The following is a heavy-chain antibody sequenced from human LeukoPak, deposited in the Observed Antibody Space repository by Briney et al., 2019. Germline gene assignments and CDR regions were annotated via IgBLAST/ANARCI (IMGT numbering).Heavy chain of an antibody. CDR3: ARTSYDSSGYYLDY. D-gene: IGHD3-22*01. Sequence: SETPSLTCTVSGGSISSSSYYWGWIRQPPGKGLEWIGSIYYSGSTYYNPSLKSRVTISVDTSKNQFSLKLSSVTAADTAVYYCARTSYDSSGYYLDYWGQGTLVTVSS. CDR2: IYYSGST. V-gene: IGHV4-39*07. CDR1: GGSISSSSYY. J-gene: IGHJ4*02.